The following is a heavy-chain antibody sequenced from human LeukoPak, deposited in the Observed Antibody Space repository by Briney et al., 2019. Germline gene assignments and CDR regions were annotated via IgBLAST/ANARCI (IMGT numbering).Heavy chain of an antibody. CDR1: GFTFSNFW. CDR3: AKDRPSRPDY. Sequence: GGSLRLSCAASGFTFSNFWIHWVRQAPGKGLVWVSRIKGDGSVTTYADSVKGRFTISRDNSKNTLYLQMNSLRAEDTAVYYCAKDRPSRPDYWGQGTLVTVSS. J-gene: IGHJ4*02. V-gene: IGHV3-74*01. CDR2: IKGDGSVT.